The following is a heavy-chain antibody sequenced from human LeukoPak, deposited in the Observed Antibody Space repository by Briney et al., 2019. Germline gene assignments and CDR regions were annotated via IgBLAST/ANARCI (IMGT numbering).Heavy chain of an antibody. CDR1: GFTLSSYG. CDR2: ISYDGSNK. J-gene: IGHJ4*02. CDR3: AKDGRGVHYFDY. V-gene: IGHV3-30*18. D-gene: IGHD3-10*01. Sequence: PGGSLRLSCAASGFTLSSYGMHWVRQAPGKGLEWVAVISYDGSNKYYADSVKGRFTISRDNSKNTLYLQMNSLRAEDTAVYYCAKDGRGVHYFDYWGQGTLVTVSS.